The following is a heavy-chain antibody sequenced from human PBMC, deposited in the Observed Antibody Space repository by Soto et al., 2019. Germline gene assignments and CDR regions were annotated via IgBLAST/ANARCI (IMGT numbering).Heavy chain of an antibody. CDR2: ISGSGGST. V-gene: IGHV3-23*01. CDR1: GFTFSSYA. CDR3: AKDRGYSYGFDYYGMDV. D-gene: IGHD5-18*01. Sequence: EVQLLESGGGLVHPGGSLRLSCAASGFTFSSYAMSWVRQAPGKGLEWVSAISGSGGSTYYADSVKGRFTISRDNSKNTLYLQMNSLRAEDTAVYYCAKDRGYSYGFDYYGMDVWGQGTTVTVSS. J-gene: IGHJ6*02.